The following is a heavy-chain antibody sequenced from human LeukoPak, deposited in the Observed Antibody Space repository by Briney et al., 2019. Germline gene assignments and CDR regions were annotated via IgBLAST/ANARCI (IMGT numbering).Heavy chain of an antibody. CDR3: ARSGNGYSSSWLAE. V-gene: IGHV1-69*06. J-gene: IGHJ4*02. Sequence: SVKVSCKASGGTFSSYAISWVRQAPGQGLEWMGGIIPTFGTANYAQKFQGSVTITADKSTSTAYMELSSLRSEDTAVYYCARSGNGYSSSWLAEWGQGTLVTVSS. D-gene: IGHD6-13*01. CDR2: IIPTFGTA. CDR1: GGTFSSYA.